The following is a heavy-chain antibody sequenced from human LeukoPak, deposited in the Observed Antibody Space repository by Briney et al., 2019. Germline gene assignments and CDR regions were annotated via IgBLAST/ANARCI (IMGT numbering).Heavy chain of an antibody. CDR1: GGSFSGYY. V-gene: IGHV4-34*01. Sequence: KSSETLSLTCAVYGGSFSGYYWSWIRQPPGKGLEWIGEINHSGSTNYNPSLKSRVTISVDTSKNQFSLKLSSVTAADTAVYYCARGGGGYDAFDIWGQGAMVTVSS. D-gene: IGHD3-16*01. CDR2: INHSGST. CDR3: ARGGGGYDAFDI. J-gene: IGHJ3*02.